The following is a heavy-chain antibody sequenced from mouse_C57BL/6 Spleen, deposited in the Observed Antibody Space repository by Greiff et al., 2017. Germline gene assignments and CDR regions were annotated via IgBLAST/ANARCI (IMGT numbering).Heavy chain of an antibody. J-gene: IGHJ4*01. Sequence: VKVVESGPGLVAPSQSLSITCTVSGFSLTSYGVHWVRQPPGKGLEWLVVIWSDGSTTYNSALKSRLSIRKDNSKSQVFLKMNSLQTDDTAMYYCARERGYGNYAMDYWGQGTSVTVSS. CDR2: IWSDGST. CDR3: ARERGYGNYAMDY. CDR1: GFSLTSYG. V-gene: IGHV2-6*03. D-gene: IGHD2-1*01.